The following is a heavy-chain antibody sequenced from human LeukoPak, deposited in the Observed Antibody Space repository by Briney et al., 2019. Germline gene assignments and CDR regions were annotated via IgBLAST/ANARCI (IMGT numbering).Heavy chain of an antibody. Sequence: RSGGSLRLSCAASGFTFSSYAMSWVRQAPGKGLEWVAVIWYDGSKKYYADSVKGRFTISRDNSRNTVYLQMNSLRGEDTAVYYCARDGSGGGYWYFDFWGRGTLVTVSS. CDR2: IWYDGSKK. CDR3: ARDGSGGGYWYFDF. V-gene: IGHV3-33*08. D-gene: IGHD6-19*01. J-gene: IGHJ2*01. CDR1: GFTFSSYA.